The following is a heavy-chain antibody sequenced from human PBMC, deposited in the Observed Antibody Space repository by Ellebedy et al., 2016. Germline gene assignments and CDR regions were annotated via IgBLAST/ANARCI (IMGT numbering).Heavy chain of an antibody. V-gene: IGHV3-30-3*01. CDR1: GFSLSGHD. Sequence: GGSLRLSCAVSGFSLSGHDMHWVRQAPGKGLEWVAVTSKDGFTQFYADSVKGRFTISRDNSKNTLYLQMNSLRIEDTAVYFCARVSVMIGAFDIWGRGTMVTVSP. CDR2: TSKDGFTQ. CDR3: ARVSVMIGAFDI. D-gene: IGHD3-16*01. J-gene: IGHJ3*02.